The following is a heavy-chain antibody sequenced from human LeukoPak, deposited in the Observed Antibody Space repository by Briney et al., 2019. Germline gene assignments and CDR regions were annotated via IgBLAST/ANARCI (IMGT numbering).Heavy chain of an antibody. CDR1: GGSISSSIYY. CDR2: IKQDGSEK. CDR3: ARWDYYSNWFDP. Sequence: PSETLSLTCIVSGGSISSSIYYWAWVRQAPGRGLEWVANIKQDGSEKYYVDSVKGRFTISRDNAKNSLYLQMNSLRAEDTAVYYCARWDYYSNWFDPWGQGTLVTVSS. V-gene: IGHV3-7*01. J-gene: IGHJ5*02. D-gene: IGHD2-21*01.